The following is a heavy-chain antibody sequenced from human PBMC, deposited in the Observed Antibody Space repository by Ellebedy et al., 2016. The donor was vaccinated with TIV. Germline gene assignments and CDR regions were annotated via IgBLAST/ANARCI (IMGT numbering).Heavy chain of an antibody. CDR3: ASGAIAASRRSLGY. Sequence: MPSETLSLTCAVYGGSFSTYYWSWIRQPPGKGLEWIGEINHSGSTNYNPSLKSRVTISVDTSMNQFSLKLRSVIAADTAVYYCASGAIAASRRSLGYWGQGTLVTVSS. D-gene: IGHD6-13*01. CDR2: INHSGST. CDR1: GGSFSTYY. J-gene: IGHJ4*02. V-gene: IGHV4-34*01.